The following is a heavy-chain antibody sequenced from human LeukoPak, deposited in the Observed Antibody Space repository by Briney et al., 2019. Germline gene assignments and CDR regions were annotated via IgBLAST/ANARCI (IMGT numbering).Heavy chain of an antibody. CDR2: ISYDGSNK. CDR1: GFTFSSYA. Sequence: GGSLRLSCAASGFTFSSYAMSWVRQAPGKGLEWVAVISYDGSNKYYADSVKGRFTISSDNSKNTLYLQMNSLRAEDTAVYFCAREGSTFGIFDYWGQGALVTVSS. J-gene: IGHJ4*02. D-gene: IGHD2/OR15-2a*01. CDR3: AREGSTFGIFDY. V-gene: IGHV3-30*04.